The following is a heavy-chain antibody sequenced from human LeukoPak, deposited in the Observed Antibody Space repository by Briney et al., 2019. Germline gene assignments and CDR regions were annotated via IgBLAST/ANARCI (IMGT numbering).Heavy chain of an antibody. J-gene: IGHJ6*02. V-gene: IGHV3-48*02. CDR2: ISDTSYTI. D-gene: IGHD4-23*01. CDR1: GFTFSTYS. Sequence: GGSLRLSCVASGFTFSTYSTNWVRQAPGKGLEWVSYISDTSYTIYYADSVKGRFTISRDNAKNSLYLQMNRLRDEDTAVYYCARVSPDYGGNSDYYFGMDVWGQGTTVTVSS. CDR3: ARVSPDYGGNSDYYFGMDV.